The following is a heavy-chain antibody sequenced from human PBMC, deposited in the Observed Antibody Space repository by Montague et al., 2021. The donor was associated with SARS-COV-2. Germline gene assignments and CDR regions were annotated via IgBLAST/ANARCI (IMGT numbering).Heavy chain of an antibody. CDR2: ISISGRT. V-gene: IGHV4-61*02. J-gene: IGHJ4*02. D-gene: IGHD6-19*01. CDR3: ARDIAVAGLFDY. CDR1: GGSISSDSYY. Sequence: TLSLTCTVYGGSISSDSYYWSCLRQPAGQELEWIGRISISGRTNYSPSLKSRVTISVDTSKNQFSLKLSSVTAADTAVYYCARDIAVAGLFDYWGQGTPVTVSS.